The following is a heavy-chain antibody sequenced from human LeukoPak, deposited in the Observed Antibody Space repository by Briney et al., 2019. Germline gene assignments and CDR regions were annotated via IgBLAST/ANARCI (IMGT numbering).Heavy chain of an antibody. CDR3: AKDPRYDSSGYPDY. CDR2: ISYDGSNK. V-gene: IGHV3-30*18. Sequence: GGSLRLSCAASGFTFSSYGMHWVREAPGKGLEWVAVISYDGSNKYYADSVKGRFTISRDNSKNTLYLQMNSLRAEDTAVYYCAKDPRYDSSGYPDYWGQGTLVTVSS. D-gene: IGHD3-22*01. CDR1: GFTFSSYG. J-gene: IGHJ4*02.